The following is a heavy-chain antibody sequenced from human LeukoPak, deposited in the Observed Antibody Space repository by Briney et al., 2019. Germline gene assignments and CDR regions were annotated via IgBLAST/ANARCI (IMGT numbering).Heavy chain of an antibody. V-gene: IGHV3-33*01. CDR1: GFTFSSYG. CDR3: ARAGYDFWSGYYSSFGYYYYYMDV. CDR2: IWYDGSNK. D-gene: IGHD3-3*01. J-gene: IGHJ6*03. Sequence: GGSLRLSCAASGFTFSSYGMHWVRQAPGKGLEWVAVIWYDGSNKYYADSVKGRFTISRENSKNTLYLQMNSLRAEDTAVYYCARAGYDFWSGYYSSFGYYYYYMDVWGKGTTVTVSS.